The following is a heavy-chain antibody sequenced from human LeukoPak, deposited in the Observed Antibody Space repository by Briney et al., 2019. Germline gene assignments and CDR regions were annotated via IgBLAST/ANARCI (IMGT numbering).Heavy chain of an antibody. CDR3: AREFRQTYSSGWSLDY. D-gene: IGHD6-19*01. Sequence: PGGSLRLSCAASGFTFSSYAMSWVRQAPGKGLEWVSVIYGGRNNTVYADSVKGRFTISRDNSRNTIYLQIDSLRAEDTATYYCAREFRQTYSSGWSLDYWGQGTLVTVSS. V-gene: IGHV3-23*03. CDR1: GFTFSSYA. J-gene: IGHJ4*02. CDR2: IYGGRNNT.